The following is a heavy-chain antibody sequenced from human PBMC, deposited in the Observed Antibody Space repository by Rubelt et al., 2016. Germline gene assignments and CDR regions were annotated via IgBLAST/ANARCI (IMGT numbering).Heavy chain of an antibody. CDR3: AARGYSGYGFDY. J-gene: IGHJ4*02. CDR2: ISAYNGNT. CDR1: GYMFASYG. D-gene: IGHD5-12*01. Sequence: QVQLVQSGAEVKKPGASVKVSCKASGYMFASYGITWVRQAPGPGLEWMGWISAYNGNTNYAQKLQGRVTMTTETSTSTAYMELRSLRSDDTAVYYCAARGYSGYGFDYWGQGTLVTVSS. V-gene: IGHV1-18*01.